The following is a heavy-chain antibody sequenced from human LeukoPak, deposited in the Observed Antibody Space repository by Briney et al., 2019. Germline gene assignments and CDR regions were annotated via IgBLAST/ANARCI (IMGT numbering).Heavy chain of an antibody. D-gene: IGHD1-26*01. CDR2: INPNSGGT. V-gene: IGHV1-2*02. Sequence: GASVTVSCTASGYTFTGYYMHWVRQAPGQGLEWMGWINPNSGGTNYAQKFQGRVTMTRDTSISTAYMELSRLRSDDTAVYYCARVSVGATNYYYYYYYMDVWGKGTTVTVSS. J-gene: IGHJ6*03. CDR3: ARVSVGATNYYYYYYYMDV. CDR1: GYTFTGYY.